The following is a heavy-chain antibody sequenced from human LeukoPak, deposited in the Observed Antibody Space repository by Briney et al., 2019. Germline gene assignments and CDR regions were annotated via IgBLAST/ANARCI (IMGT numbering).Heavy chain of an antibody. J-gene: IGHJ4*02. Sequence: SETLSLTCTVSGGSISSYYWSWIRQPPGKGLEWIGYIYYSGSTNYNPSLKSRVTISVDTSKNQFSLKLSSVTAADTAVYYCARRNSVTVAFDYWGQGTLVTVSS. CDR2: IYYSGST. V-gene: IGHV4-59*01. D-gene: IGHD1-14*01. CDR1: GGSISSYY. CDR3: ARRNSVTVAFDY.